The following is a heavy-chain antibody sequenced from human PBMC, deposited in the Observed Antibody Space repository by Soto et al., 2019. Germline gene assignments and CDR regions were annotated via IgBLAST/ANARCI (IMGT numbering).Heavy chain of an antibody. CDR1: GGSFSGYY. D-gene: IGHD3-10*01. CDR3: ARGRYYYGSGSNTNNWFDP. J-gene: IGHJ5*02. Sequence: SETLSLTCAVYGGSFSGYYWSWIRQPPGKGLEWIGEINHSGSTNYNPSLKSRVTISVDTSKNQFSLKLSSVTAADTALYYCARGRYYYGSGSNTNNWFDPWGQGTLVTVS. CDR2: INHSGST. V-gene: IGHV4-34*01.